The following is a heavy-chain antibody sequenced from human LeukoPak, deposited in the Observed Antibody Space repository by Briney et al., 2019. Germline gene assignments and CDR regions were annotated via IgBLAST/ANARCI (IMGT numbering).Heavy chain of an antibody. V-gene: IGHV1-8*01. J-gene: IGHJ4*02. Sequence: ASVTVSCKASGYTFTSYDINWVRQAPGQGLEWMGWMNPNSGNTGYAQKFQGGVTMTRNTSISTAYMELSSLRSEDTAVYYCARGVESGRSDYWGQGTLVTVSS. D-gene: IGHD1-26*01. CDR3: ARGVESGRSDY. CDR2: MNPNSGNT. CDR1: GYTFTSYD.